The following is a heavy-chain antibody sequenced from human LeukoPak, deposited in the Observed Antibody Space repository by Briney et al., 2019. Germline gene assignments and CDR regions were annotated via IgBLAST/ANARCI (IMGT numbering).Heavy chain of an antibody. CDR2: IYTSGCT. Sequence: SQTLSLTCTVSGCSISSGSYYWSWIGQPAGKGLEWIGRIYTSGCTNYNPSLKSRVNISVDTSKNQFSLQLSSVTAADTAVYYCARENYYDSSGYYYYYYYYMDVWGKRTTVTVSS. V-gene: IGHV4-61*02. CDR1: GCSISSGSYY. CDR3: ARENYYDSSGYYYYYYYYMDV. J-gene: IGHJ6*03. D-gene: IGHD3-22*01.